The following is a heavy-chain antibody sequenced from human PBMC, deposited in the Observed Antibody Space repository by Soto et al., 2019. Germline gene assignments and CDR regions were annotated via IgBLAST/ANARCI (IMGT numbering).Heavy chain of an antibody. D-gene: IGHD3-16*01. Sequence: SETLSLTCTVSGASISSYYWTWIRQPPGKGLEWIGYISDSGRSNYNPSLKSRAIVSSDTSKNQFSLNLRSVTAFDTAVYYCARGPILLTFGGVPKALNYFDPWGQGSLVTVSS. V-gene: IGHV4-59*13. J-gene: IGHJ5*02. CDR3: ARGPILLTFGGVPKALNYFDP. CDR1: GASISSYY. CDR2: ISDSGRS.